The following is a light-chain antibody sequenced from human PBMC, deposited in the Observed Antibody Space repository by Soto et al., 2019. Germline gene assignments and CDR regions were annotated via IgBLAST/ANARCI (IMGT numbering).Light chain of an antibody. CDR3: AAWDDSLSGYV. V-gene: IGLV1-47*01. Sequence: QSVLTQPPSASRTPGQRITISCSGSSSNIGSNYVYWYQQLPGTAPKLLIYRNNQRPSGVPDRFSGSKSGTSASLAISGLRSEDEAEYYCAAWDDSLSGYVFGTGTKLTVL. CDR1: SSNIGSNY. J-gene: IGLJ1*01. CDR2: RNN.